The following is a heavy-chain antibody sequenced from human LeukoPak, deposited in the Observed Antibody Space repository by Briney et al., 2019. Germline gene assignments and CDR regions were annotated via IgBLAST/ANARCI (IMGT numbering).Heavy chain of an antibody. D-gene: IGHD6-19*01. J-gene: IGHJ4*02. CDR1: GGSISSNY. CDR3: ARETSLAGFASGLGFNY. CDR2: IYYSGST. V-gene: IGHV4-59*01. Sequence: SETLSLTCTVSGGSISSNYWSWIRQPPGKGLEWIGYIYYSGSTNYNPSLKSRVTISVDTSKNQFSLKLTSVTAADTATYYCARETSLAGFASGLGFNYWGQGILVTVSS.